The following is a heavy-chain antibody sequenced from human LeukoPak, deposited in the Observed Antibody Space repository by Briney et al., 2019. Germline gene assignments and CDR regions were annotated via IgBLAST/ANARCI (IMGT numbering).Heavy chain of an antibody. Sequence: ALVKVSCKVSGYTLTELSMHWVRQAPGKGLEWMGGFDPEDGETIYAQKFQGRVTMTEDTSTDTAYMELSSLRSEDTAVYYCATGLVGAMGPFSFDIWGQGTMVTVSS. J-gene: IGHJ3*02. D-gene: IGHD1-26*01. V-gene: IGHV1-24*01. CDR2: FDPEDGET. CDR3: ATGLVGAMGPFSFDI. CDR1: GYTLTELS.